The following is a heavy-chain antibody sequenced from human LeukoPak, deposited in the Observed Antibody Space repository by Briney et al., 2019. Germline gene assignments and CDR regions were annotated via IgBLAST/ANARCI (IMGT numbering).Heavy chain of an antibody. CDR2: ISGSDGGT. CDR3: ASGMGGSYDSSGYYFDY. Sequence: PGGSLRLSCAASGFTFSSYAMSWVRQAPGKGLEWVSAISGSDGGTYYADSVKGRFTISRDNSKNTLYLQMNSLRAEDTAVYYCASGMGGSYDSSGYYFDYWGQGALVTVSS. D-gene: IGHD3-22*01. J-gene: IGHJ4*02. CDR1: GFTFSSYA. V-gene: IGHV3-23*01.